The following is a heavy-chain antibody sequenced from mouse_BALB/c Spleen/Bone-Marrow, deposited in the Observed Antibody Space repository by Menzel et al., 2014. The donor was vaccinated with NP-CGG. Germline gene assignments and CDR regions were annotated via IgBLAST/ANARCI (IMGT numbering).Heavy chain of an antibody. V-gene: IGHV1-14*01. J-gene: IGHJ4*01. CDR3: EGSAYAMDY. CDR1: GYTFTSYV. Sequence: VQLKQSGPELVKPGASVKMSCKASGYTFTSYVMHWVKQKPGQGLEWIGYINPYNDGTKYNEKFKGKATLTSDKSSSTPYRALTRLPSEHSAFFYGEGSAYAMDYGGQEPS. CDR2: INPYNDGT.